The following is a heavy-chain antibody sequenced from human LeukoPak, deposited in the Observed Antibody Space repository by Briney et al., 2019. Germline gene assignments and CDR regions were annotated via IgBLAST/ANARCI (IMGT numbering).Heavy chain of an antibody. CDR2: IYPGDSDT. Sequence: GESLKISCKGSGYTFTNYWIGWVRQMPGKGLEWMGIIYPGDSDTRYNPSLQGQITVSADKSITTAYLQWSSLKASDTAMYYCVRGWRGCLYDPADYWGQGTLVTVSS. V-gene: IGHV5-51*01. CDR3: VRGWRGCLYDPADY. D-gene: IGHD2/OR15-2a*01. CDR1: GYTFTNYW. J-gene: IGHJ4*02.